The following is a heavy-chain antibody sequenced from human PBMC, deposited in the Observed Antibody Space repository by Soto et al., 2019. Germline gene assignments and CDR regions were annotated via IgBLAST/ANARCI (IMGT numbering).Heavy chain of an antibody. CDR1: GFSFGSDW. V-gene: IGHV3-7*05. Sequence: DVQLTESGGGLVQPGGSLRLSCGASGFSFGSDWMAWVRQAPGKGLEWVANIRKDGSQEHYADSVRGRFSVSRDNAKDVFYLQINSLRLAYRAVYYCTRDANYRDYSAYYDVFDIWGQGTMVSVSS. J-gene: IGHJ3*02. CDR3: TRDANYRDYSAYYDVFDI. D-gene: IGHD5-12*01. CDR2: IRKDGSQE.